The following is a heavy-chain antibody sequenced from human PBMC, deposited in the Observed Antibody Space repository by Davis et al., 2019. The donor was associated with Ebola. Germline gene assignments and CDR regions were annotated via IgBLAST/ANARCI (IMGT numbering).Heavy chain of an antibody. CDR1: GFTFDDYT. V-gene: IGHV3-43*01. Sequence: PGGSLRLSCAASGFTFDDYTMHWVRQAPGKGLEWVSLISWDGGSTYYADSVKGRFTISRDNSKNSLYLQMNSLRTEDTALYYCAKDGGYSSGFYYFDYWGQGTLVTVSS. D-gene: IGHD6-19*01. CDR2: ISWDGGST. CDR3: AKDGGYSSGFYYFDY. J-gene: IGHJ4*02.